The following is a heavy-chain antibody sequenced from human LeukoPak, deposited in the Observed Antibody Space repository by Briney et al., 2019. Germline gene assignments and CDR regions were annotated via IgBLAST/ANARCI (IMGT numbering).Heavy chain of an antibody. V-gene: IGHV4-4*07. D-gene: IGHD6-6*01. CDR2: IYTSGTT. CDR3: ARTSGSSASVYYYMDV. CDR1: GGSISTYY. Sequence: SETLSLTCTVSGGSISTYYWSWIRQPAGKGLEWIGHIYTSGTTNYNPSLKSRVTMSVDTSKNQFSLKLSSVTAADTAVYYCARTSGSSASVYYYMDVWGKGTTVTVSS. J-gene: IGHJ6*03.